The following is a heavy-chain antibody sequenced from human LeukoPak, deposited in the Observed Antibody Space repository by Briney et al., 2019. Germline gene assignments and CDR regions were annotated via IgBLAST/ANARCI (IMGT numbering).Heavy chain of an antibody. CDR1: GFTVITND. Sequence: GGSLRLSCAASGFTVITNDMTWVRQAPGKGLEWVSVLYSDGNTKYADSVQGRFTISRDNTKNTLYLEMNSLSPGDTAVYYCARGVEPLAANTLAYWGQGTLVTVSS. CDR2: LYSDGNT. V-gene: IGHV3-53*01. D-gene: IGHD1-14*01. CDR3: ARGVEPLAANTLAY. J-gene: IGHJ4*02.